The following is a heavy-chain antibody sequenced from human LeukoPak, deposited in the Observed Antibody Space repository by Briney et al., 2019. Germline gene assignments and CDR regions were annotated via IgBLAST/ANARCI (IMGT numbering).Heavy chain of an antibody. D-gene: IGHD3-22*01. Sequence: PGGSLRLSCAASGFTFSSYGMHWVRQAPGKGLEWVAFIRYDGSNKYYADSVKGRFTISRDNSKNTLYLQMNSLRAEDTAVYYCAKESLLDSSDPEPIDYWGQGTLVTVSS. J-gene: IGHJ4*02. CDR2: IRYDGSNK. CDR1: GFTFSSYG. CDR3: AKESLLDSSDPEPIDY. V-gene: IGHV3-30*02.